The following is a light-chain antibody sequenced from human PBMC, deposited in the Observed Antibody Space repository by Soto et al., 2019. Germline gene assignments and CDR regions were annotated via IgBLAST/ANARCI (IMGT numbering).Light chain of an antibody. CDR3: LLAYSGTEV. CDR1: TGAVTSNHY. Sequence: QTVVTQEPSLIVSPGGTVTLTCGSSTGAVTSNHYPYWMQQKPGQAPRTLIYDTSNKHSWTPARFSGSLLGGKAALTLSGAQPEDEAEYYCLLAYSGTEVFGGGTKVTVL. V-gene: IGLV7-46*01. CDR2: DTS. J-gene: IGLJ2*01.